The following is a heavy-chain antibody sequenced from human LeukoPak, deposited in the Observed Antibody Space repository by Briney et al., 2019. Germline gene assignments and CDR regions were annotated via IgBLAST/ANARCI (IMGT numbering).Heavy chain of an antibody. CDR1: GGTFSSYA. J-gene: IGHJ6*02. V-gene: IGHV1-69*13. CDR3: ARSSRGHFHYYYYGMDV. D-gene: IGHD6-25*01. CDR2: IIPIFGTA. Sequence: SVKVSCTASGGTFSSYAISWVRQAPGQGLEWMGGIIPIFGTANYAQKFQGRVTITADESTSTAYMELSSLRSEDTAVYYCARSSRGHFHYYYYGMDVWGQGTTVTVSS.